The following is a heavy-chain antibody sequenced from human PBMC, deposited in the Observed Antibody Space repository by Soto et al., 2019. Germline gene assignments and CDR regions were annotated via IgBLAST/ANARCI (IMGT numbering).Heavy chain of an antibody. CDR3: ARDLYSSGEYYYYYGMDV. CDR2: IYYSGST. J-gene: IGHJ6*02. D-gene: IGHD6-19*01. V-gene: IGHV4-59*01. CDR1: GGSISSYY. Sequence: SETLSLTCTVSGGSISSYYWSWIRQPPGKGLEWIGYIYYSGSTNYNPSLKSRVTISVDTSKNQFSLKLSSVTAADTAVYYCARDLYSSGEYYYYYGMDVWGQGTTVTVSS.